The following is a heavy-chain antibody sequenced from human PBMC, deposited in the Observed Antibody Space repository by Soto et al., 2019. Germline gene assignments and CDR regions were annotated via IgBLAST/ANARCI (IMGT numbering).Heavy chain of an antibody. J-gene: IGHJ6*02. Sequence: SETLSLTCAVYDGSFSGYYWSWIRQPPGKGLEWIGEINHSGSTNYNPSLKSRVTISVDKSKNQFSLKLNSVTAADTAMFYCETQGFYRMGVWGRGTTVTVSS. V-gene: IGHV4-34*01. CDR2: INHSGST. CDR3: ETQGFYRMGV. CDR1: DGSFSGYY.